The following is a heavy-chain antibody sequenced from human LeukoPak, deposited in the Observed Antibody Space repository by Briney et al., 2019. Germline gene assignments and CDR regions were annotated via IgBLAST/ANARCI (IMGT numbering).Heavy chain of an antibody. CDR3: ARAGSSGYYLQYLQH. D-gene: IGHD3-22*01. J-gene: IGHJ1*01. Sequence: ASVKVSCKASGCTFTGYYINWVRQAPGQGLEWLGWINPDSGGTNYAQKFQGRVTMTRDTSISTAYMELSRLRSDDTAVYYCARAGSSGYYLQYLQHWGQGSLVTVSS. V-gene: IGHV1-2*02. CDR1: GCTFTGYY. CDR2: INPDSGGT.